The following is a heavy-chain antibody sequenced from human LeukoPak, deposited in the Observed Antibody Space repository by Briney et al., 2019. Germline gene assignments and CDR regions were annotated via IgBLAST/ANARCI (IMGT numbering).Heavy chain of an antibody. CDR2: ISGSGGSA. CDR3: AKAAGRREKDRYFQH. Sequence: PGGSLRLSCAASGFTFSSYGVSWVRHAPGKGLERVSAISGSGGSAYYADSVKGRFTISRDNSKNTLYLQMNSLRAEDTAVYYCAKAAGRREKDRYFQHWGQGTLVTVSS. J-gene: IGHJ1*01. V-gene: IGHV3-23*01. D-gene: IGHD1-26*01. CDR1: GFTFSSYG.